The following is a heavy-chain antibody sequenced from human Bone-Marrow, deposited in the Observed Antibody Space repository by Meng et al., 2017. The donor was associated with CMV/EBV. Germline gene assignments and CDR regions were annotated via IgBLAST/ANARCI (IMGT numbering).Heavy chain of an antibody. D-gene: IGHD3-3*01. CDR2: IYHSGST. V-gene: IGHV4-38-2*02. CDR3: AREDQYYDFWSGSAGAYYGMDV. Sequence: SETLSLTCTVSGYSISSGYYWGWIRQPPGKGLEWIGSIYHSGSTYYNPSLKSRVTISVDTSKNQFSLKLSSVTAADTAVYYCAREDQYYDFWSGSAGAYYGMDVWGQGTTVTGSS. CDR1: GYSISSGYY. J-gene: IGHJ6*01.